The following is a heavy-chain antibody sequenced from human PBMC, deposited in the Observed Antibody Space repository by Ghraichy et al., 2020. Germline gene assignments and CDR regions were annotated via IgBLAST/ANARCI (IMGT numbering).Heavy chain of an antibody. V-gene: IGHV1-3*01. CDR3: AGRGITIFGVVTTQGAFDI. Sequence: ASVKVSCKASGYTFTSYAMHWVRQAPGQRLEWMGWINAGNGNTKYSQKFQGRVTITRDTSASTAYMELSSLRSEDTAVYYCAGRGITIFGVVTTQGAFDIWGQGTMVTVSS. J-gene: IGHJ3*02. CDR2: INAGNGNT. CDR1: GYTFTSYA. D-gene: IGHD3-3*01.